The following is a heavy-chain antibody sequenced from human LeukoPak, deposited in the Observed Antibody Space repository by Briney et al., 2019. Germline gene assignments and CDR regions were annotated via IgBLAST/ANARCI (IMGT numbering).Heavy chain of an antibody. CDR3: ARTLLRGSTSCPGY. CDR2: INPNSGGT. CDR1: GYTFTSYD. J-gene: IGHJ4*02. Sequence: ASVKVSCKASGYTFTSYDIHWGRQATGQGLEWMGWINPNSGGTNYAQKFQGRVTMTRDTSISTAYMELSRLRSDDTAVYYCARTLLRGSTSCPGYWGQGTLVTVSS. V-gene: IGHV1-2*02. D-gene: IGHD2-2*01.